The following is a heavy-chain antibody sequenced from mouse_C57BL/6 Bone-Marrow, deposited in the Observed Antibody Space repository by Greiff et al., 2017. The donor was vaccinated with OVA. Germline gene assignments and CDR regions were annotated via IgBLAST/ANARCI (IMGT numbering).Heavy chain of an antibody. CDR2: INPSSGYT. D-gene: IGHD2-4*01. CDR3: ARKGAGYDYDPYFDY. Sequence: VQRVESGAELAKPGASVKLSCKASGYTFTSYWMPWVKQRPGQGLEWIGYINPSSGYTKYNQKFKDKATLTADKSSSTAYMQLSSLTYEDSAVYDCARKGAGYDYDPYFDYWGQGTTLTVAS. J-gene: IGHJ2*01. V-gene: IGHV1-7*01. CDR1: GYTFTSYW.